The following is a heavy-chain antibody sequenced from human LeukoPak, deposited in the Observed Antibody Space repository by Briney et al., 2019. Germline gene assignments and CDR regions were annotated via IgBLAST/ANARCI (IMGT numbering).Heavy chain of an antibody. D-gene: IGHD5-18*01. V-gene: IGHV3-23*01. Sequence: GGSLRLSCAASGFTFSSYAISWVRQAPGKGLEWVSTIVGSGVDTYYADSVKGRFTISRDNSKNSLYLQMNSLRAEDTAVYYCARAIGYSSREGMDVWGKGTTVTVSS. CDR1: GFTFSSYA. CDR3: ARAIGYSSREGMDV. CDR2: IVGSGVDT. J-gene: IGHJ6*04.